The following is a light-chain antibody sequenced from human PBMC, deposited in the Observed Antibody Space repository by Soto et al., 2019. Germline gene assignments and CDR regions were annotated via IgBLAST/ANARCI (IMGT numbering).Light chain of an antibody. CDR3: QQRSSWSYT. CDR2: ATS. V-gene: IGKV3-11*01. J-gene: IGKJ3*01. Sequence: VLAKSPATLSLSHGEGATLPCRASQSIGNYLAWYQQKPGQAPRLLIYATSNRATGMPARFSGSGSETDFTLTIRSLEPEDFALYYCQQRSSWSYTFDTGTKVDIK. CDR1: QSIGNY.